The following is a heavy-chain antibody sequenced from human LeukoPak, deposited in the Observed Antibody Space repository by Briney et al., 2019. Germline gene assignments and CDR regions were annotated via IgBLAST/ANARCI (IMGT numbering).Heavy chain of an antibody. J-gene: IGHJ3*02. CDR2: IYSSGNT. D-gene: IGHD2-2*02. CDR1: GGSMDLSY. V-gene: IGHV4-59*01. Sequence: PSETLSLTCTVSGGSMDLSYWSWIRQPPGKGLEWIGFIYSSGNTNYNPSLKSRVTISLDTSKNQFSLNLTSVTAADTALYYCARPISPRPPRAFDIWGHGIMVTVSS. CDR3: ARPISPRPPRAFDI.